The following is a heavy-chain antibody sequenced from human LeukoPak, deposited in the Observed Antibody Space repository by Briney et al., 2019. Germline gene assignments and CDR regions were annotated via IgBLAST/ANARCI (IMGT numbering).Heavy chain of an antibody. CDR2: ISSSSTYI. V-gene: IGHV3-21*01. Sequence: GGSLRLSCAASGFTFSTYSMIWVRQAPGKGLEWVSSISSSSTYIFYADSVKGRFTFSRDNAKNSLYLQMNSLGAEDTAVYYCARVPTLGDFWSGYHDYWGQGTLVTVSS. D-gene: IGHD3-3*01. CDR3: ARVPTLGDFWSGYHDY. CDR1: GFTFSTYS. J-gene: IGHJ4*02.